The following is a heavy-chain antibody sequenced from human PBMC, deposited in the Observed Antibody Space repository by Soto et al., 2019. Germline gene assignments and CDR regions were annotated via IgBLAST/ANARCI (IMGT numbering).Heavy chain of an antibody. CDR3: ERDGGYCSSTSCYFRYYGMDV. D-gene: IGHD2-2*01. CDR2: ISSSGSTI. CDR1: GFTFSDYY. V-gene: IGHV3-11*01. J-gene: IGHJ6*02. Sequence: SLRLSCSASGFTFSDYYMSWIRQAPGKGLEWVSYISSSGSTIYYADSVKGRFTISRDNAKNSLYLQMNSLRAEGTAVYYCERDGGYCSSTSCYFRYYGMDVWGHGNTVTVSS.